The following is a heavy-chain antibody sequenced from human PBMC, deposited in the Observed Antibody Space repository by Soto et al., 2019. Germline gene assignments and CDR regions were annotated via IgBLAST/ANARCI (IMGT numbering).Heavy chain of an antibody. D-gene: IGHD2-21*01. CDR1: GGSISSSSYY. CDR3: ARLRHIVGSTT. CDR2: IYYSGST. J-gene: IGHJ5*02. Sequence: ASETLSLTCTVSGGSISSSSYYWGWIRQPPGKGLEWIGSIYYSGSTYYNPSLKSRVTISVDTSKNQFSLKLSSVTAADTAVYYCARLRHIVGSTTWGQGTLVTVSS. V-gene: IGHV4-39*01.